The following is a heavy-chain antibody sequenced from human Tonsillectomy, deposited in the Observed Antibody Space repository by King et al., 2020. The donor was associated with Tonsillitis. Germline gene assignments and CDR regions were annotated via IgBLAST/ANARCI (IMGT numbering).Heavy chain of an antibody. V-gene: IGHV4-28*03. J-gene: IGHJ6*03. Sequence: VQLQESGPGLVKPPDTLSLTCAVSGYSISTSHWWGWIRQPPGKGLEWIGYIYYSGSTYYNPSLKSRVTMSVDTSKNQFSLKLSSVTAVDTAGYYCARAEKDQLLPNYYYYYYMDVWGKGTTVTVSS. D-gene: IGHD2-2*01. CDR3: ARAEKDQLLPNYYYYYYMDV. CDR2: IYYSGST. CDR1: GYSISTSHW.